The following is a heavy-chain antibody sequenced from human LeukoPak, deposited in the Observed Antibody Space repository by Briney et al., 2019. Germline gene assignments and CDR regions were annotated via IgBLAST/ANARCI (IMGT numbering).Heavy chain of an antibody. D-gene: IGHD1-1*01. CDR3: ARRGDWNHHDF. J-gene: IGHJ4*02. CDR2: INPKSSGT. V-gene: IGHV1-2*02. Sequence: ASVKLSCKASGYTFTDYNMHWVRQAPGQGLEWMGCINPKSSGTNYAQKVQGRVTMTRDTSISTAYMELSSLRSDDTAVYYCARRGDWNHHDFWGQGTLVTVSS. CDR1: GYTFTDYN.